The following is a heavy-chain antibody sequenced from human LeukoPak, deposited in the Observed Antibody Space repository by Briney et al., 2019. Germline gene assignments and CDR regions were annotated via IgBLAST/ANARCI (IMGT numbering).Heavy chain of an antibody. V-gene: IGHV4-34*09. CDR3: ARISAGRYGMDV. J-gene: IGHJ6*02. CDR1: GVSFSGYY. Sequence: SETLSLTCAVYGVSFSGYYWSWLRQPPGKGLEWIGEINHSGSTNYNPSLKSRVTISSDTSKNQFSLHVSSVTAADTAVYYCARISAGRYGMDVWGQGTTVTVSS. D-gene: IGHD6-6*01. CDR2: INHSGST.